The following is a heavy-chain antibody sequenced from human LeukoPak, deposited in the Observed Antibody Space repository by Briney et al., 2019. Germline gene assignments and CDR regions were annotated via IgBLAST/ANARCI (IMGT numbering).Heavy chain of an antibody. D-gene: IGHD4/OR15-4a*01. CDR1: GYTFTNYH. Sequence: GASVKVSCKASGYTFTNYHLHWGRQAPGQGLEWMGIINPSGGSTSYAQKFQDRVTMTRDTSTSTVYMDLNSLRSEDTAVYYCARATWYGGNPSGAFDIWGQGTMVTVSS. J-gene: IGHJ3*02. CDR3: ARATWYGGNPSGAFDI. CDR2: INPSGGST. V-gene: IGHV1-46*01.